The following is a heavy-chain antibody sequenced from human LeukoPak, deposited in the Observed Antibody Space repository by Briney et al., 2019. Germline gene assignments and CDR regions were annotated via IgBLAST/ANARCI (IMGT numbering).Heavy chain of an antibody. CDR3: ARHRVEVAATRPFDY. Sequence: PSETLSLTCTVSGGSISSSSYYWSWIRQPPGKGLEWIGSIYYSGSTYYNPSLKSRVTISVDTSKNQFSLKLSSVTAADTAVYYCARHRVEVAATRPFDYWGQGTLVTVSS. D-gene: IGHD2-15*01. CDR2: IYYSGST. CDR1: GGSISSSSYY. V-gene: IGHV4-39*01. J-gene: IGHJ4*02.